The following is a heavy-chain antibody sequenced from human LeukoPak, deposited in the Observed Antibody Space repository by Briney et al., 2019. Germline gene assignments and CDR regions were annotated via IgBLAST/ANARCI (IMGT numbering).Heavy chain of an antibody. V-gene: IGHV3-7*01. J-gene: IGHJ4*02. CDR3: ARETWKPYDY. D-gene: IGHD1-1*01. Sequence: GGSLRLSCAVSEFTFSVYSMSWVRQAPGTGLEWVAGIKEDGSAKYYADSVKGRFTISRDNAKSSLYLQMSSLRADDTAVYYCARETWKPYDYWGQGTLVTVSS. CDR2: IKEDGSAK. CDR1: EFTFSVYS.